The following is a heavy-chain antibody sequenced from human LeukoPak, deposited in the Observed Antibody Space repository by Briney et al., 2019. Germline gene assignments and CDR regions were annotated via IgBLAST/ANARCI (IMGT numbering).Heavy chain of an antibody. D-gene: IGHD7-27*01. CDR3: AKDINWASFES. CDR2: IIPSGHTT. V-gene: IGHV3-23*01. Sequence: GGSLRLSCAASGFTFSSHGMNWVRQAPGKGLEWVSGIIPSGHTTYYADSVRGRFTISRDNSKNTLYLQMNSLRAEDTALYYCAKDINWASFESWGQGTLVTVSS. CDR1: GFTFSSHG. J-gene: IGHJ4*02.